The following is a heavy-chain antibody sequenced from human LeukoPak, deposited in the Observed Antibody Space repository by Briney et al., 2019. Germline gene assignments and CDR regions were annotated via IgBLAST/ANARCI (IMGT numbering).Heavy chain of an antibody. V-gene: IGHV4-4*08. CDR2: IYTSGST. D-gene: IGHD4-17*01. CDR3: ARDTGVYGEDY. Sequence: SETLSLTCTVSGGSISSYYWSWIRQPPGKGLEWVGRIYTSGSTNYNPSLKSRVTISVDTSKNQFSLKLSSVTAADTAVYYCARDTGVYGEDYWGQGTLVTVSS. J-gene: IGHJ4*02. CDR1: GGSISSYY.